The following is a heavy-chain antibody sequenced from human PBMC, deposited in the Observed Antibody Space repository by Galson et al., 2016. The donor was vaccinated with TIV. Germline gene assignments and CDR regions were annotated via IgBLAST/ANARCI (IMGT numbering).Heavy chain of an antibody. Sequence: SLRLSCAASGISVNINYMTWVRQAPGKGLEWVSLISDGGKTYYRDSVKGRFTISRDNSKNTLYLQMNSLRLEDTAIYYCARDRVVDATYYYYYYGMDVWGQRAAVTVSS. D-gene: IGHD2-15*01. V-gene: IGHV3-66*01. CDR2: ISDGGKT. J-gene: IGHJ6*02. CDR1: GISVNINY. CDR3: ARDRVVDATYYYYYYGMDV.